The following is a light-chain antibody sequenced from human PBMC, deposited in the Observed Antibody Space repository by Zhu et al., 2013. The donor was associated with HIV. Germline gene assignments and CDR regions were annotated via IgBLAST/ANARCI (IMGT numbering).Light chain of an antibody. J-gene: IGKJ4*01. CDR3: QQFKSNPLS. V-gene: IGKV1-13*02. Sequence: IQLTQSPSSLSGSVGDRVNITCRASQGISRALAWYQQKPGKTPKLLIYDASTLDRGVPSRFSGTGSGTDFILTISCLQPEDFATYYCQQFKSNPLSFGGGTQVEI. CDR2: DAS. CDR1: QGISRA.